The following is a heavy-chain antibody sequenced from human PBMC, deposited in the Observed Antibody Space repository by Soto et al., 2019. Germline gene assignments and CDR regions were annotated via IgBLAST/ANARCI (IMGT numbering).Heavy chain of an antibody. D-gene: IGHD2-2*01. CDR2: IIPIFGTA. J-gene: IGHJ6*02. V-gene: IGHV1-69*05. Sequence: QVQLVQSGAEVKKPGSSVKVSCKASGGTFSSYAISWVRQAPGQGLEWMGGIIPIFGTANYAQKFQGRVTFTSDEAKSTAYRELSSRRSEDTAVYYCARAEQYCISTSCYYGMDVWGQGTTVTVSS. CDR3: ARAEQYCISTSCYYGMDV. CDR1: GGTFSSYA.